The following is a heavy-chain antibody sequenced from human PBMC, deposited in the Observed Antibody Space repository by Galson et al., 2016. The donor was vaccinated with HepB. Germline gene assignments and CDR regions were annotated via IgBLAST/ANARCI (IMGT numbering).Heavy chain of an antibody. V-gene: IGHV3-64*02. J-gene: IGHJ4*02. CDR1: GFTFGTYA. CDR2: ISGSGENT. CDR3: VREINDYDSSGFDY. D-gene: IGHD3-22*01. Sequence: SLRLSCATSGFTFGTYALLWVRQAPGKGLEYVSGISGSGENTYYGDSVKGRFTISRDNSKNTLYLQMGSLRPEDTAVYYCVREINDYDSSGFDYWGRGTLVTVSS.